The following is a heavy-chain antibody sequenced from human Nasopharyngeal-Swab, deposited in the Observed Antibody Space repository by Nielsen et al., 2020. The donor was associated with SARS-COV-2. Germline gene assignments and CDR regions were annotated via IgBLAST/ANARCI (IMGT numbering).Heavy chain of an antibody. V-gene: IGHV1-69*10. D-gene: IGHD6-13*01. CDR1: GGTFSSYA. Sequence: SVKVSCKASGGTFSSYAISWVRQAPGQGLEWMGGIIPILGIANYAQKFQGRVTITADKSTSTAYMELSSLRSEDTAVYYCATTEKQQLVRHLGYYYYYYMDVWGKGTTVTVSS. J-gene: IGHJ6*03. CDR3: ATTEKQQLVRHLGYYYYYYMDV. CDR2: IIPILGIA.